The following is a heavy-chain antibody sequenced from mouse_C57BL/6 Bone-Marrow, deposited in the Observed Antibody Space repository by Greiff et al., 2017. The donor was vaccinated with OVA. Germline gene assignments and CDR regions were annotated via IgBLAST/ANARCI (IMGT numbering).Heavy chain of an antibody. CDR1: GFNIKDDY. J-gene: IGHJ3*01. CDR3: TTFDYGAY. V-gene: IGHV14-4*01. D-gene: IGHD2-4*01. CDR2: IDPENGDT. Sequence: EVQLVESGAELVRPGASVKLSCTASGFNIKDDYMHWVKQRPEQGLEWIGWIDPENGDTEYASKFQGKATITADTSSNTAYLQLSSLTSEDTAVYYCTTFDYGAYWGKGTLVTVSA.